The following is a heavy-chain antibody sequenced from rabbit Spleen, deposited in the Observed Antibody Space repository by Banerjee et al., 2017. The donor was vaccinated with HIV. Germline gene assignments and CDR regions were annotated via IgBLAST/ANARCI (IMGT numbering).Heavy chain of an antibody. Sequence: EQLLESGGGLVKPEGSLKLSCTASGFSFSNKAVMCWVRQAPGKGLEWIGCIYIGNGNTWYASWVNGRFTISKTSTTVTLQMTTLTAADTATYFCARDPSSDYYAGFNLWGPGTLVTVS. CDR3: ARDPSSDYYAGFNL. J-gene: IGHJ4*01. V-gene: IGHV1S45*01. D-gene: IGHD1-1*01. CDR2: IYIGNGNT. CDR1: GFSFSNKAV.